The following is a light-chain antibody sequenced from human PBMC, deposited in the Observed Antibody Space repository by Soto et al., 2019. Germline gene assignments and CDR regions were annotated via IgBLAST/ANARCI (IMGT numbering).Light chain of an antibody. CDR1: QAISSNY. J-gene: IGKJ3*01. Sequence: EVVLTQSPDTLSLSPGEGATLSCRASQAISSNYVAWYQQKPGQAPRLLIYSASTRATGTPDRFSGSGSGTHFTLTISRLEPEDFAVYYCQQYGIVFGPATKLEIK. CDR3: QQYGIV. V-gene: IGKV3-20*01. CDR2: SAS.